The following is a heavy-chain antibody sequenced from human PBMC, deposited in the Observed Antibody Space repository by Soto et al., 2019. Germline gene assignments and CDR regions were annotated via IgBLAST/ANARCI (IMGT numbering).Heavy chain of an antibody. Sequence: GGSLTLSRVPSGFTFSDAWMSWVGQAPGKGLDWVGRIKSKSDGGTTEYAAPVRGRFTVSRDHTKIALYLQMSTLNTGDTAVYYCTTGLWRIGVVVGTTGYFNPWGQGTPVTVCS. CDR3: TTGLWRIGVVVGTTGYFNP. V-gene: IGHV3-15*01. CDR1: GFTFSDAW. J-gene: IGHJ5*02. D-gene: IGHD2-15*01. CDR2: IKSKSDGGTT.